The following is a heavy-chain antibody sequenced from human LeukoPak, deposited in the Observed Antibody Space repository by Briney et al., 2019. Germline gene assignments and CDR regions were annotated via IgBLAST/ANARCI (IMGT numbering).Heavy chain of an antibody. Sequence: GTSVKVSCKASGFTFTSSAMQWVRQARGQRLEWIGWIVVGSGNTNYAQKFQERVTITRDMSTSTAYMELSSLRSEDTAVYYCARGPRFGELLWHWFDPWGQGTLVTVSS. D-gene: IGHD3-10*01. J-gene: IGHJ5*02. V-gene: IGHV1-58*02. CDR2: IVVGSGNT. CDR1: GFTFTSSA. CDR3: ARGPRFGELLWHWFDP.